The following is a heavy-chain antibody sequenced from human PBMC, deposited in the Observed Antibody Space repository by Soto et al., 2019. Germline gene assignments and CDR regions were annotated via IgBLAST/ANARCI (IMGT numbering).Heavy chain of an antibody. J-gene: IGHJ5*02. Sequence: GGSLRLSCVGSGFTFSHYGMHWVRQAPGKGLEWVAVISYDGSNKYYADSVKGRFTIPRDNSKNTLYLQMNSLRAEDTAVYYCAKGYCTNGVCYEGGTGFDPWGQGTLVTVSS. CDR3: AKGYCTNGVCYEGGTGFDP. D-gene: IGHD2-8*01. CDR2: ISYDGSNK. CDR1: GFTFSHYG. V-gene: IGHV3-30*18.